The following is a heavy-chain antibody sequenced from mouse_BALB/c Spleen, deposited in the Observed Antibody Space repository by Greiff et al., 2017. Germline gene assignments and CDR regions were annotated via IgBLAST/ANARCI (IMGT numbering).Heavy chain of an antibody. Sequence: QVQLKESGAELAKPGASVKMSCKASGYTFTSYWMHWVKQRPGQGLEWIGYINPSTGYTEYNQKFKDKATLTADKSSSTAYMQLSSLTSEDSAVYYCARSLTGTGGYWGQGTTLTVSS. D-gene: IGHD4-1*01. CDR3: ARSLTGTGGY. J-gene: IGHJ2*01. V-gene: IGHV1-7*01. CDR1: GYTFTSYW. CDR2: INPSTGYT.